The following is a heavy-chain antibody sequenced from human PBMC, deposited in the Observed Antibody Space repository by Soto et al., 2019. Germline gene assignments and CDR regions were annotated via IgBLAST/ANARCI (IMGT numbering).Heavy chain of an antibody. D-gene: IGHD1-26*01. CDR1: GYTFTNFY. Sequence: QVLLVQSGADVKKPGASVRISCKASGYTFTNFYMHWVRQAPGQGLEWMAMIIPSDGSTSYAEKFQGRVTLTMDTSTSTVYMELSNLRSEDTAMYYCARGGSVGHDYWGQGTLDPVSS. CDR2: IIPSDGST. J-gene: IGHJ4*02. V-gene: IGHV1-46*01. CDR3: ARGGSVGHDY.